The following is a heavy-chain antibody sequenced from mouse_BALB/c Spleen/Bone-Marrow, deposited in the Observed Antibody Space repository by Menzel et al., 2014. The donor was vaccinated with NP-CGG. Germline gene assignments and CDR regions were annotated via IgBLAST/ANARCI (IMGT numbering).Heavy chain of an antibody. V-gene: IGHV1-7*01. CDR3: ARDDYDAFAY. CDR2: INPSTGYT. Sequence: QVQLKESGAELAKPGASEKMSCKASGYTFTSYWMHWIKRRPGQGLEWIGYINPSTGYTEYNQTFKGKATLTAVKSSTTAYMQLSRLTSENSAVYYCARDDYDAFAYWGQGTLVTVSA. CDR1: GYTFTSYW. J-gene: IGHJ3*01. D-gene: IGHD2-4*01.